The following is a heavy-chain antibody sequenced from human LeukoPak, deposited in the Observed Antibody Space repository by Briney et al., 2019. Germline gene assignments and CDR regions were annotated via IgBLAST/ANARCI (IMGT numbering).Heavy chain of an antibody. V-gene: IGHV4-34*01. CDR3: ARDDYGGKTDY. CDR2: INHSGST. D-gene: IGHD4-23*01. J-gene: IGHJ4*02. CDR1: GGSFSGYY. Sequence: SETLSLTCAVYGGSFSGYYWSWIRQPPGKGLEWIGKINHSGSTNYNPSLKSRVTISVDTSKNQFSLKLSSVTAADTAVYYRARDDYGGKTDYWGQGTLVTVSS.